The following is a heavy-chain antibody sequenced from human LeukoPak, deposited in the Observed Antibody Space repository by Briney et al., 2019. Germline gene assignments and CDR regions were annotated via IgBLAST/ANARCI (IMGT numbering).Heavy chain of an antibody. V-gene: IGHV4-39*07. D-gene: IGHD6-13*01. CDR3: ATQIRGIAAAVTIFTFPVMDV. CDR2: IYYSGST. CDR1: GGSISSSSYY. Sequence: SETLSLTCTVSGGSISSSSYYWGWIRQPPGKGLEWIGSIYYSGSTYYHPSLKSRVTISVVTSKNQFSLKLSSVTAADTAVYYCATQIRGIAAAVTIFTFPVMDVWGKGTTVTVSS. J-gene: IGHJ6*04.